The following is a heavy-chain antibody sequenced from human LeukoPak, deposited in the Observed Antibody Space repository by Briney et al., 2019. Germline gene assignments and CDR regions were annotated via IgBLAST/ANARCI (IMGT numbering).Heavy chain of an antibody. CDR1: GYTFTSYC. Sequence: GESVKISCKGCGYTFTSYCIGGVRQMRGKGRECMGIIYPGDSDTRYSPPFQGQVSISVDKSISTAYLQWSSLKASDTAMYYCARRGSGWYVDYWGQGSLVTVSS. D-gene: IGHD6-19*01. CDR3: ARRGSGWYVDY. V-gene: IGHV5-51*01. CDR2: IYPGDSDT. J-gene: IGHJ4*02.